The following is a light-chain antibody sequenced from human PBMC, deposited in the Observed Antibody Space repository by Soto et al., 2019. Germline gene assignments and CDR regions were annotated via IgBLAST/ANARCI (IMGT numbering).Light chain of an antibody. Sequence: ALTQPASVSGSPGQSITISCTGSSSDVGAYNFVSWYQHHPGKAPKLILYEVTTRPSGVSSRFSGSKSGNTASLTISGLQADDEANYYCSSYTSSNTPYVFGTGTKVTVL. CDR1: SSDVGAYNF. V-gene: IGLV2-14*01. CDR2: EVT. J-gene: IGLJ1*01. CDR3: SSYTSSNTPYV.